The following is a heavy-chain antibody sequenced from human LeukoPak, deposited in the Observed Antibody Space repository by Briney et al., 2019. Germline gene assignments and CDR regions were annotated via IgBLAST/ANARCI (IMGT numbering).Heavy chain of an antibody. Sequence: SETLSLTCSVSGGSISARNYNWGWIRQPPGQGLEWIGNIDDAGTTHYFPSLRSRVTISRETPNNPFSLKLSSVTAADTAVYHSARGSSYMDAWGKGTAVTVSS. V-gene: IGHV4-39*07. D-gene: IGHD3-10*01. CDR3: ARGSSYMDA. J-gene: IGHJ6*03. CDR1: GGSISARNYN. CDR2: IDDAGTT.